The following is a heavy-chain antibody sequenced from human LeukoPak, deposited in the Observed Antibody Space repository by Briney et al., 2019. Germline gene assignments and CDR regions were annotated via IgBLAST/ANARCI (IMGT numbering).Heavy chain of an antibody. CDR2: MNPNSGNT. J-gene: IGHJ6*03. Sequence: GASVKVSCKASGYTFTSYDINWVRQATGQGLEWMGWMNPNSGNTGYAQKFQGRVTMTTDTSTSTAYMELRSLRSDDTAVYYCARTGGSYCSSTSCYAEVGNYYYYYYMDVWGKGTTVTVSS. D-gene: IGHD2-2*01. V-gene: IGHV1-8*01. CDR3: ARTGGSYCSSTSCYAEVGNYYYYYYMDV. CDR1: GYTFTSYD.